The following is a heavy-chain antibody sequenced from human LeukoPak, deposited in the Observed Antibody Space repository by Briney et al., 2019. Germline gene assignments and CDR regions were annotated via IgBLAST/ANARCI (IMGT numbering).Heavy chain of an antibody. Sequence: GGSLRLSCAASGFTFSNYWMHWVRQTPGKGLEWVSAISGSGGSTDYADSVKGRFTISRDNSKNTLYLQMNSLRAEDTAVYYCAKSPPVSGTFDYWGQGTLVTVSS. CDR1: GFTFSNYW. J-gene: IGHJ4*02. D-gene: IGHD1-26*01. CDR3: AKSPPVSGTFDY. CDR2: ISGSGGST. V-gene: IGHV3-23*01.